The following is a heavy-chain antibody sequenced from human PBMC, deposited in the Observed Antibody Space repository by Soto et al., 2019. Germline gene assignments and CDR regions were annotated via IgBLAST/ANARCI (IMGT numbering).Heavy chain of an antibody. J-gene: IGHJ4*02. Sequence: GESLKISCKGSGYRFTRYWITWVRKKPGKGLEWMGRIDPSDSQTYYSPSFRGHVTISVTKSITTVFLQWSSLRASDTAMYYCARQIYDSDTGPNFQYYFDSWGQGTPVTVSS. CDR2: IDPSDSQT. CDR3: ARQIYDSDTGPNFQYYFDS. CDR1: GYRFTRYW. D-gene: IGHD3-22*01. V-gene: IGHV5-10-1*01.